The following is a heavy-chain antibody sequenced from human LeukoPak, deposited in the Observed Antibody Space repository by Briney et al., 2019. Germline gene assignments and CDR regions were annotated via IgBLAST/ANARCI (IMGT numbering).Heavy chain of an antibody. V-gene: IGHV4-38-2*02. CDR2: IYHSGST. CDR1: GYSISSGYY. J-gene: IGHJ2*01. CDR3: ARGRRDGYNFYWYFDL. D-gene: IGHD5-24*01. Sequence: PSETLSLTCTVSGYSISSGYYWGWIRQPPGKGLEWIGSIYHSGSTYYNPSLKSRVTISVDTSKNQFSLKLSSVTAADTAVYYCARGRRDGYNFYWYFDLWGRGTLVTVSS.